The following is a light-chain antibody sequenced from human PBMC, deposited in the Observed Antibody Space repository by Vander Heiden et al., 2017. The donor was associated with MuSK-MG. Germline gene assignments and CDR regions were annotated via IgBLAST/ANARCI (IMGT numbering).Light chain of an antibody. CDR1: QSISSY. V-gene: IGKV1-39*01. Sequence: DIQMTQSPSSLSASVGDRVTITCRASQSISSYLNWYQQKPGKAPKLLIYAASSLQSGVPSRFSGSGSGTDVTLTISSRQPEDFATYYCQQSYSTLPITFGQGTRLEIK. CDR3: QQSYSTLPIT. J-gene: IGKJ5*01. CDR2: AAS.